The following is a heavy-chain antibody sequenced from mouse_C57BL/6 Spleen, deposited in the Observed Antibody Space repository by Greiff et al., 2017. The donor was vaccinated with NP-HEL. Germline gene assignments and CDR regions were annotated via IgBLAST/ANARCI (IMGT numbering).Heavy chain of an antibody. J-gene: IGHJ1*03. CDR3: ARSIGYGNYWYFDV. Sequence: VQLQQSGAELVKPGASVKISCKASGYAFSSYWMNWVKQRPGKGLEWIGQIYPGDGDTNYNGKFKGKATLTADKSSSTAYMQLSSLTSEDSAVYFCARSIGYGNYWYFDVWGTGTTVTVSS. D-gene: IGHD2-10*02. V-gene: IGHV1-80*01. CDR1: GYAFSSYW. CDR2: IYPGDGDT.